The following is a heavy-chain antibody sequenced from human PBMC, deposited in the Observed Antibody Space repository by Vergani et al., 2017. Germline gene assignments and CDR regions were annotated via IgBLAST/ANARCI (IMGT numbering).Heavy chain of an antibody. Sequence: DVRLVESGGGVVQPGGSLRLFCAASGFPFSAYSMNWVRQTPGKGLEWISYIGISDNSIYYADSVMGRFAISRDNARNLLFLQMNSRRADDSALYFCVRDPDYSTFDARGQGTLVTVSS. CDR3: VRDPDYSTFDA. CDR2: IGISDNSI. V-gene: IGHV3-48*01. J-gene: IGHJ4*02. CDR1: GFPFSAYS. D-gene: IGHD4-11*01.